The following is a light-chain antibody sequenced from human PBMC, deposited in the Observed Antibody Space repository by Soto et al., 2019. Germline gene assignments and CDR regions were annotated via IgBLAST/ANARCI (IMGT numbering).Light chain of an antibody. J-gene: IGLJ1*01. Sequence: QSVLTQPPSVSAAPGQKVTISCSGSSSNIGNTYVSWYQQLPETAPKLLIYENSKRPSGIPDRFSGSKSGTSATLDITGLQTGDEADYYCGTWDSNLNADVFGTGTKLTVI. V-gene: IGLV1-51*02. CDR2: ENS. CDR3: GTWDSNLNADV. CDR1: SSNIGNTY.